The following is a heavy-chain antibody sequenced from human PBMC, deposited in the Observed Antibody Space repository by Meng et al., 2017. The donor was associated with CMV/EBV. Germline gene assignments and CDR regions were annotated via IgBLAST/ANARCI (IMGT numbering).Heavy chain of an antibody. D-gene: IGHD1-26*01. J-gene: IGHJ3*02. CDR3: TRATWRSYYAFDI. CDR2: IRSKAYGGTT. V-gene: IGHV3-49*04. Sequence: GESLKISCTASGFTFGDYAMSWVRQAPGKGLEWVGFIRSKAYGGTTEYAASVKGRFTISRDDSKSIAYLQMNSLKTEDTAVYYCTRATWRSYYAFDIWGQGTMVTVSS. CDR1: GFTFGDYA.